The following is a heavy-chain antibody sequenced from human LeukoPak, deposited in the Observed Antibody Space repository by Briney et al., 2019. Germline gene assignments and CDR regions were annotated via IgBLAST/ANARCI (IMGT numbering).Heavy chain of an antibody. CDR1: GYIFTSYY. V-gene: IGHV1-46*01. CDR2: INPSGGSI. CDR3: ARQERITISGVDPGYMDV. Sequence: GASVKVSCKASGYIFTSYYMYWVRQAPGQGLEWMGIINPSGGSIRYAQKFQGRVTMTRDTSTSTVYMELSSLRSEDTAVYYCARQERITISGVDPGYMDVWGKGTTVTVSS. D-gene: IGHD3-3*01. J-gene: IGHJ6*03.